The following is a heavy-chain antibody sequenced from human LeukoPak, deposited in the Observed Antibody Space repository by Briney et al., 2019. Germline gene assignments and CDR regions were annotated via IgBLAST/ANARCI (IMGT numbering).Heavy chain of an antibody. V-gene: IGHV6-1*01. Sequence: SQTLSLTCAISGDSVSSNSAAWNWIRQSPSRGLEWLGRTYYRSKWYNDYAVSVKSRITINPDTSKNQFSLQLNSVTPEDTAVYYCAREASRVWGVYYYFDYWGQGTLVTVSS. J-gene: IGHJ4*02. CDR1: GDSVSSNSAA. D-gene: IGHD3-10*01. CDR3: AREASRVWGVYYYFDY. CDR2: TYYRSKWYN.